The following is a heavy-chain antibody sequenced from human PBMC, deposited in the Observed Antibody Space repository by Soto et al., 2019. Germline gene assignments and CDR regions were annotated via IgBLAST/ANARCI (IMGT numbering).Heavy chain of an antibody. V-gene: IGHV4-59*08. CDR1: GGSISSYY. D-gene: IGHD3-16*02. J-gene: IGHJ3*01. CDR3: ARLYGLDAFDF. Sequence: QVQLQESGPGLVKPSETLSLTCTVSGGSISSYYWSWIRQPPGKGLEWIGYIFYSGSTNYNPSLKSRGTISVDTSKNQFALKLSSVTAADTAVYYCARLYGLDAFDFWGQGTMVTVSS. CDR2: IFYSGST.